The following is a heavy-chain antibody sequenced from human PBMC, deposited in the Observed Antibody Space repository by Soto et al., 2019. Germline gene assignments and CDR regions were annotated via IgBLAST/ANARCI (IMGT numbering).Heavy chain of an antibody. Sequence: PVKGSCKATGGTFSSYAISWVRQAPGQGLEGMGGIIPIFGTENYAQKFQGRVTITADKYTRTADMELSRQRAEDTAVYYCARGAYSSYRSLYGMDVWGQGTTVTVSS. J-gene: IGHJ6*02. CDR3: ARGAYSSYRSLYGMDV. CDR2: IIPIFGTE. V-gene: IGHV1-69*06. D-gene: IGHD6-6*01. CDR1: GGTFSSYA.